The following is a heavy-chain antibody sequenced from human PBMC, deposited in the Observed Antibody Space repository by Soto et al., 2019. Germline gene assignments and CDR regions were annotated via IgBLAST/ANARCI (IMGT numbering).Heavy chain of an antibody. D-gene: IGHD4-17*01. CDR1: GFSLSNARMG. CDR3: ARPQTRNGDYAIDY. Sequence: QVTLKESGPVLVKPTETLTLTCTVSGFSLSNARMGVSWIRQPPGKALEWLAHIFSNDEKSYSTSLKSRLTISKDTSKSQVVLTMTNMGPVDTATYYCARPQTRNGDYAIDYWGQGTLVTVSS. V-gene: IGHV2-26*01. J-gene: IGHJ4*02. CDR2: IFSNDEK.